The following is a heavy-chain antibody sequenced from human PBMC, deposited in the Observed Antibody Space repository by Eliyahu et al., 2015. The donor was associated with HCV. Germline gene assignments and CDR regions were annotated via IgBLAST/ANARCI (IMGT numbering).Heavy chain of an antibody. D-gene: IGHD1-26*01. CDR1: GGSISSSSYY. Sequence: QLQLQESGPGLVKPSETLSLTCTVSGGSISSSSYYWGWIRQPPGKGLEWIGSIYYSGSTYYNPSLKSRVTISVDTSKNQFSLKLSSVTAADTAVYYCARRTTGSYYAFDIWGQGTMVTVSS. CDR3: ARRTTGSYYAFDI. V-gene: IGHV4-39*01. J-gene: IGHJ3*02. CDR2: IYYSGST.